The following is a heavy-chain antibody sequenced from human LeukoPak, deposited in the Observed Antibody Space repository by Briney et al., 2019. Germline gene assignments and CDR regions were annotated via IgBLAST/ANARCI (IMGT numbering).Heavy chain of an antibody. D-gene: IGHD6-6*01. CDR1: GFTFSSYA. CDR3: AKSPTIAARPYYFDY. J-gene: IGHJ4*02. CDR2: ISGSGGST. Sequence: GGSLRLSCAASGFTFSSYAMSWVRQAPGKGLEWVSIISGSGGSTYYADSVKGRFTISRDTSKNTLYLQMNSLRAEDPAVYYCAKSPTIAARPYYFDYWGQGTLVTVSS. V-gene: IGHV3-23*01.